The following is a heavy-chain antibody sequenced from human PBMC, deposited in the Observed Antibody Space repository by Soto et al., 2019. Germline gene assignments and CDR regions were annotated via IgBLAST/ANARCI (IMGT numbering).Heavy chain of an antibody. CDR3: ARSEEDSDYYYYGMDV. Sequence: PSQTLSLTCVGSGDTVSSNSVAWNWVRQSPSRGLEWLGRTYYRSRWYSDYAVSVRSRIDINADTSKNQVSLRLNSVTPEDTAVYYCARSEEDSDYYYYGMDVWGQGTTVTVSS. D-gene: IGHD2-15*01. CDR2: TYYRSRWYS. V-gene: IGHV6-1*01. J-gene: IGHJ6*02. CDR1: GDTVSSNSVA.